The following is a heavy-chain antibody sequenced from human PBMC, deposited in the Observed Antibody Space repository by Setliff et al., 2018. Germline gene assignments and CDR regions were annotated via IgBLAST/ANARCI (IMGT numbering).Heavy chain of an antibody. CDR3: ARRATYYNFWSGYYDRYFDY. V-gene: IGHV4-39*07. J-gene: IGHJ4*02. D-gene: IGHD3-3*01. Sequence: KTSETLSLTCTVSGGSISSSSYYWGWIRQPPGKGLEWIGSIYYSGSTYYNPSLKSRVTISVDTSKNQFSLKLSSVTAADTAVYYCARRATYYNFWSGYYDRYFDYWGQGTLVTVST. CDR2: IYYSGST. CDR1: GGSISSSSYY.